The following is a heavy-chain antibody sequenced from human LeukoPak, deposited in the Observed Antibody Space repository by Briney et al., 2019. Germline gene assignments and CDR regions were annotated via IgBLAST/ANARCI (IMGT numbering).Heavy chain of an antibody. D-gene: IGHD5-12*01. CDR3: ARVSGYDWESFYDY. Sequence: PSETLSLTCTVSGGSISSYYWSWIRQPAGKGLEWIGHMYTSGTTNYNPSLKSRVTMSVDTSKNQFSLKLSSVTAADTAVYYCARVSGYDWESFYDYWGQGTLVTVSS. CDR2: MYTSGTT. V-gene: IGHV4-4*07. CDR1: GGSISSYY. J-gene: IGHJ4*02.